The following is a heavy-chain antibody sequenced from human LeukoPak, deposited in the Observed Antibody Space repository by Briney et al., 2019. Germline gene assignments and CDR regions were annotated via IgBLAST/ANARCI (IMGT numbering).Heavy chain of an antibody. D-gene: IGHD3-16*01. Sequence: PSETLSLTCTVSGGSISSDRFYWTWVRQPAGKGLEWIGRIKSSNTNYNPSLKSRVSISLDTSTNQFSLKLSSLTAADTAVYYCARVPDWTYVPDYWGRGTLVTVSS. J-gene: IGHJ4*02. CDR2: IKSSNT. V-gene: IGHV4-61*02. CDR1: GGSISSDRFY. CDR3: ARVPDWTYVPDY.